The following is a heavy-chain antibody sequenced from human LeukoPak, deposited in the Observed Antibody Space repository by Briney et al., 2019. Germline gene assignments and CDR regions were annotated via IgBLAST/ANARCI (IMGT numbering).Heavy chain of an antibody. J-gene: IGHJ5*02. Sequence: GGSLRLSCTASGFTFNSFWMTWVRQAPGKGLEWVANIKEDESEKNCVDSLKGRFTITRDNAKNSLYLQMNSLRAEDTAVYYCARVMGNWFDPWGQGTLVTVSS. CDR2: IKEDESEK. V-gene: IGHV3-7*01. CDR1: GFTFNSFW. D-gene: IGHD1-26*01. CDR3: ARVMGNWFDP.